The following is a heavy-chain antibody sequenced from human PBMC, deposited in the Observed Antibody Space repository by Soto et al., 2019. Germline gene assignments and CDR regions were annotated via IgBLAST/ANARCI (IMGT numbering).Heavy chain of an antibody. J-gene: IGHJ4*02. CDR2: IYYSGST. CDR3: ARDHGGLFDY. Sequence: PSETLSLTCTVSGGSVSSGSYYWSWIRQPPGKGLEWIGYIYYSGSTNYNPSLKSRVTISVDTSKNQFSLKLSSVTAADTAVYYCARDHGGLFDYWGQG. CDR1: GGSVSSGSYY. D-gene: IGHD3-10*01. V-gene: IGHV4-61*01.